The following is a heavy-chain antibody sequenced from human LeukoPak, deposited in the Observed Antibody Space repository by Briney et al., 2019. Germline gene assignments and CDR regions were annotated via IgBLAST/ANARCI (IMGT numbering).Heavy chain of an antibody. Sequence: ASVKVSCKASGYTFASYHMHWVRQAPGQGLEWMGWISAYNGNTNYAQRLQDRLTMTRDTSTTTAYMELRSLRSDDTAVYYCARGIDSGSPPLGTFEIWGQGTMVVVSS. D-gene: IGHD1-26*01. V-gene: IGHV1-18*04. J-gene: IGHJ3*02. CDR2: ISAYNGNT. CDR3: ARGIDSGSPPLGTFEI. CDR1: GYTFASYH.